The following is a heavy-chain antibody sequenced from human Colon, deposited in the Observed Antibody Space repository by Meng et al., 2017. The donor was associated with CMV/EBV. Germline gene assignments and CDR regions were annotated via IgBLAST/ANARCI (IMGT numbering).Heavy chain of an antibody. J-gene: IGHJ4*02. D-gene: IGHD3-3*01. Sequence: SVKVSCKASGYNFNNNAINWVRQAPGQGLEWKGSIAPILGVPNYAQNFQGKVTITADKSTSIAYMELSSLTFEDTAMYFCARDCGGPGSGHYCSDYWGQGTLVTVSS. CDR3: ARDCGGPGSGHYCSDY. CDR2: IAPILGVP. CDR1: GYNFNNNA. V-gene: IGHV1-69*04.